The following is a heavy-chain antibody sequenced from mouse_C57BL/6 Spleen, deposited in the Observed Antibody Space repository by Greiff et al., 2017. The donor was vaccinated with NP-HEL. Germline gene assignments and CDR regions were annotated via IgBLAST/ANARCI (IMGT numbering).Heavy chain of an antibody. CDR3: ARQLTGTGYFDV. V-gene: IGHV5-6*02. CDR1: GFTFSSYG. J-gene: IGHJ1*03. CDR2: ISSGGSYT. Sequence: DVKLVESGGDLVKPGGSLKLSCAASGFTFSSYGMSWVRQTPDKRLEWVATISSGGSYTYYPDSVKGRFTISRDNAKNTLYLQMSSLKSEDTAMYYCARQLTGTGYFDVWGTGTTVTVSS. D-gene: IGHD4-1*01.